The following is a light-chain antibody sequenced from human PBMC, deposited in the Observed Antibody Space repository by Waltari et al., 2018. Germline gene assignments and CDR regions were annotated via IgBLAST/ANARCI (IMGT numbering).Light chain of an antibody. CDR2: GKN. V-gene: IGLV3-19*01. CDR1: SPRRYY. CDR3: NSRDSSGNVV. J-gene: IGLJ2*01. Sequence: SSELPQDPAVSVALGQTVRITCQGDSPRRYYASWYQQKPGQAPVLVIYGKNNRPSGIPDRFSGSSSGNTASLTITGAQAEDEADYYCNSRDSSGNVVFGGGTKLTVL.